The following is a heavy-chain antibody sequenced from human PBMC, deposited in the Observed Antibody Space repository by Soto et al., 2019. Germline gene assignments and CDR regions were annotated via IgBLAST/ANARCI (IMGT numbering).Heavy chain of an antibody. D-gene: IGHD4-17*01. CDR3: AKVGGFYP. Sequence: GGSLRVSCAASGFTFSRDAKSWVRQIPGKGLECVSAIGGDGESTHYADSVKGRFTISRDNSKNTLYLQLNSLRVEDTAVYYCAKVGGFYPWGQGTLVTVSS. J-gene: IGHJ5*02. CDR2: IGGDGEST. CDR1: GFTFSRDA. V-gene: IGHV3-23*01.